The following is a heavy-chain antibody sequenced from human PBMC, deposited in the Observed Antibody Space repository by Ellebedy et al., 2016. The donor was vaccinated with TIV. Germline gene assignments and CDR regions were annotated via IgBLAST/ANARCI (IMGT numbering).Heavy chain of an antibody. V-gene: IGHV4-39*07. Sequence: MPSETLSLTCTVSADSISGSNCYWGWIRQPPGKGLEWIGNIYYSGFTYYNPSLKSRVTISVDTSKNQFSLRLSSVTTADTAVYYCARVETVETFHYDSWGQGTLVTVSS. D-gene: IGHD4-11*01. J-gene: IGHJ4*02. CDR3: ARVETVETFHYDS. CDR2: IYYSGFT. CDR1: ADSISGSNCY.